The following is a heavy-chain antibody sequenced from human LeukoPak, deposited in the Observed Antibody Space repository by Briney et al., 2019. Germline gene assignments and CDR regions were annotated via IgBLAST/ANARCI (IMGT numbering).Heavy chain of an antibody. CDR1: GGSISSSSYY. D-gene: IGHD3-10*01. V-gene: IGHV4-61*05. Sequence: SETLSLTCTVSGGSISSSSYYWGWIRQPPGKGLEWIGYIYYSGITNYNPSLRSRVTISVDTSKNQFSLKLSSVTAADTAVYYCARNYYGSGSYYRTGFDPWGQGTLVTVSS. CDR3: ARNYYGSGSYYRTGFDP. J-gene: IGHJ5*02. CDR2: IYYSGIT.